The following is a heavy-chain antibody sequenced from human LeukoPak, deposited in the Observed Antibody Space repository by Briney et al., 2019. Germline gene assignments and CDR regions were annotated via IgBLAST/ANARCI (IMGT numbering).Heavy chain of an antibody. CDR3: ARQTGRVIRDYYYYGMDV. V-gene: IGHV4-59*01. Sequence: SETLSLTCTVSGVSISSYYWSWIRQPPGKGLEWIGYIYYSGSTNYNPSLKSRVTISVDTSKNQFSLKLSSVTAADTAVYYCARQTGRVIRDYYYYGMDVWGQGTTVTVSS. CDR2: IYYSGST. J-gene: IGHJ6*02. CDR1: GVSISSYY. D-gene: IGHD3-22*01.